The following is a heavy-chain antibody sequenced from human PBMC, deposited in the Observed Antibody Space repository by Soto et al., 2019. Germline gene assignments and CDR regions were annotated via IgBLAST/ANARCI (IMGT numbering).Heavy chain of an antibody. V-gene: IGHV4-59*08. D-gene: IGHD3-10*01. CDR3: LRTVLEGSGDI. Sequence: QVHLQESGPGLVKPSETLSLTCTVSGGSVSNYYWSWIRQPPGKGLEWIGYIYYTGRTSYNPSLTSRLTISVDTSKNQFSLKLNSMTAADTAVYYCLRTVLEGSGDIWGQGTRVTVSS. J-gene: IGHJ3*02. CDR2: IYYTGRT. CDR1: GGSVSNYY.